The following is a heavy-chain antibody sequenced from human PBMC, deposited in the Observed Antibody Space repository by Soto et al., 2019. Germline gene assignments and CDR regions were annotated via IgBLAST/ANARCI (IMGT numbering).Heavy chain of an antibody. CDR2: IIPISGTA. Sequence: QVQLVQSGAEVKKPGSSVKVSCKASGGTFSSYAISWVRQAPGQGLEWMGGIIPISGTANYAQKFQGRVTITADESKSTAYMELSSLISEDTAVYYCARAQGSSTSLEIYYYYYYGMDVWGQGTKVTVSS. J-gene: IGHJ6*02. CDR1: GGTFSSYA. D-gene: IGHD2-2*01. V-gene: IGHV1-69*01. CDR3: ARAQGSSTSLEIYYYYYYGMDV.